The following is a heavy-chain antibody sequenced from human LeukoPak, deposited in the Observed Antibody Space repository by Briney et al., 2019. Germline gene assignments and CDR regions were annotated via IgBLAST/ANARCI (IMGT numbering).Heavy chain of an antibody. J-gene: IGHJ4*02. CDR2: IGTAGDT. CDR1: GFTFSSYD. CDR3: ARGMGATTQSLFDQ. D-gene: IGHD1-26*01. V-gene: IGHV3-13*01. Sequence: GGSRRLSCAASGFTFSSYDMHWVRQATGKGLEWVSGIGTAGDTYYPGSVKGRFTISRENANNSLYLQMNSLRAGDTAVYYGARGMGATTQSLFDQWGQGTLVTVSS.